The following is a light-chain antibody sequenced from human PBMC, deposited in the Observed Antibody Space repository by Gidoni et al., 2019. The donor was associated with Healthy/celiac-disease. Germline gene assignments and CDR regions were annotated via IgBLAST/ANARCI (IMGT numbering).Light chain of an antibody. CDR3: QQRSNWPLFT. CDR2: DAS. J-gene: IGKJ3*01. CDR1: QSVSSY. Sequence: EIVLTQSPATLSLSPGERATLSCRASQSVSSYFAWYQQKPGQAPRLLIYDASNRATGIPARFSGSGCGTDFTLTISSLEPEDFAVYYCQQRSNWPLFTFGPGTKVDIK. V-gene: IGKV3-11*01.